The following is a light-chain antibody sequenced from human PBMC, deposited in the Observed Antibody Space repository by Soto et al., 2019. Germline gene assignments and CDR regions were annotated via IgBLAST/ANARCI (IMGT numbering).Light chain of an antibody. Sequence: DIQMTHSPSNLSGSVGDRVTITSRASQTISSWLAWYQQKPGKAPKLLIYKASTLKSGVPSRFSGSGSGTEFTLTISSLQPDDFATYYCQHYNSYSEACGQGTKVDTK. CDR2: KAS. CDR3: QHYNSYSEA. J-gene: IGKJ1*01. V-gene: IGKV1-5*03. CDR1: QTISSW.